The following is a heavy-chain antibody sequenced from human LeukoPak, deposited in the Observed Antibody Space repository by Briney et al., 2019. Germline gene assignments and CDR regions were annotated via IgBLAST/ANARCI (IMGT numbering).Heavy chain of an antibody. CDR2: FSAYNGNT. Sequence: GASVKVSCKASGYTFTSYGISWVRQAPGQGLEWMGWFSAYNGNTNYAQKLQGRVTMTTDTSTSTAYMELRSLRSDGTAVYYCARDVSWLGQWLVGGGFDYWGQGTLVTVSS. J-gene: IGHJ4*02. V-gene: IGHV1-18*01. CDR1: GYTFTSYG. CDR3: ARDVSWLGQWLVGGGFDY. D-gene: IGHD6-19*01.